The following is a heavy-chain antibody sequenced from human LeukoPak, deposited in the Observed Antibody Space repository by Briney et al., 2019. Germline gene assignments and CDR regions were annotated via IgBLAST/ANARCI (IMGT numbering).Heavy chain of an antibody. CDR2: ISSSSINI. J-gene: IGHJ4*02. CDR1: GFSLNDYS. D-gene: IGHD5-12*01. V-gene: IGHV3-21*01. Sequence: PGGSLRLSCVASGFSLNDYSMNWVRQAPGKGLEWVASISSSSINIKYADSVKGRFTISRDDAKNLLHLQMNSLRAEDTAVYYCARDGGLRYYFDYWGQGTLVTVSS. CDR3: ARDGGLRYYFDY.